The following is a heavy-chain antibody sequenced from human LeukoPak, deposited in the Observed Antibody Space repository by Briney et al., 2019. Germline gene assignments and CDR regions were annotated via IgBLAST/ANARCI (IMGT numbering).Heavy chain of an antibody. CDR1: GYTFTSYG. J-gene: IGHJ4*02. V-gene: IGHV1-18*01. D-gene: IGHD6-13*01. CDR3: ARDLPYSSSWESIDY. CDR2: ISTYNGNT. Sequence: ASVKVSCKASGYTFTSYGNIWVRQAPGQGLEWMGWISTYNGNTNYAQKIQGRVTMTTDTSTRTAYMELRSLRSDDTAVYYCARDLPYSSSWESIDYWGQGTLVTVSS.